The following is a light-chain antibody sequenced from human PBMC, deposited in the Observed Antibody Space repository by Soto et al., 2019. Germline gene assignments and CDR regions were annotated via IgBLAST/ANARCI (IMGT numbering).Light chain of an antibody. V-gene: IGLV2-14*01. CDR3: SSYTSSSTLNYV. Sequence: QCALNQPASVSGSPGQSITISCTGTSSDVCGYNYVSWYQQHPGKAPKLMIYDVSNRPSGVSNRFSGSKSGNTASLTISGLQAEDEADDYCSSYTSSSTLNYVFGTGTKVTVL. CDR2: DVS. CDR1: SSDVCGYNY. J-gene: IGLJ1*01.